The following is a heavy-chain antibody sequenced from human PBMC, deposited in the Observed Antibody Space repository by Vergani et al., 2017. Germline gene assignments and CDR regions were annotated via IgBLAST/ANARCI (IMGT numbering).Heavy chain of an antibody. CDR1: GGTFSSYA. Sequence: QVQLVQSGAEVKKPGSSVKVSCKASGGTFSSYAISWVRQAPGQGLEWMGGIIPIFGTANYAQKFQGRVTLTADESTSTAYMELSSLRSEDTAVYYCARERILPDIVVVPAAISGWFDPWGQGTLVTVSS. CDR3: ARERILPDIVVVPAAISGWFDP. V-gene: IGHV1-69*01. CDR2: IIPIFGTA. J-gene: IGHJ5*02. D-gene: IGHD2-2*02.